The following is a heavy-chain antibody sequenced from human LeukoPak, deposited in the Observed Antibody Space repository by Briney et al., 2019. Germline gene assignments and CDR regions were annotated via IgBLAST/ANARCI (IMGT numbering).Heavy chain of an antibody. V-gene: IGHV3-53*01. CDR1: GFTVNNNY. CDR3: ARELGD. Sequence: GGSLRLSCATSGFTVNNNYMSWVRQAPGKGLEWVSVIYGAGAGITYYIDSVKGRFAISRDNSRNTVYLQMNSLRAEDTAVYYCARELGDWGQGTLVTVSS. J-gene: IGHJ4*02. CDR2: IYGAGAGIT.